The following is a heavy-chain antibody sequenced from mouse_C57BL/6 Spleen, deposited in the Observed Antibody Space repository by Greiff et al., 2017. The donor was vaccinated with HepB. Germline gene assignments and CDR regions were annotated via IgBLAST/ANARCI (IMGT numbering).Heavy chain of an antibody. V-gene: IGHV14-1*01. Sequence: VQLQQSGAELVRPGASVKLSCTASGFNIKDYYMHWVKQRPEQGLEWIGRIDPEDGDTEYAPKFQGKATMTAATSSNTAYLQLSSLTSEDTAVYYCTSYYSNYDWFAYWGQGTLVTVSA. J-gene: IGHJ3*01. CDR1: GFNIKDYY. CDR3: TSYYSNYDWFAY. D-gene: IGHD2-5*01. CDR2: IDPEDGDT.